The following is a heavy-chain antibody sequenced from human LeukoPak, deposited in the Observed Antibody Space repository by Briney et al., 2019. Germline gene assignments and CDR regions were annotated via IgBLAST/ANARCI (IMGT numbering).Heavy chain of an antibody. D-gene: IGHD6-13*01. CDR2: ISASGGST. CDR3: AKVGSGYSSSWYHDY. CDR1: GFSFSSYA. Sequence: GGSLRLSCAASGFSFSSYAMSWVRQAPGKGLEWVSSISASGGSTYYADSVKGRFTISRDNSKNTLSLQMNSLRAEDTAVYYCAKVGSGYSSSWYHDYWGQGTLVTVSS. J-gene: IGHJ4*02. V-gene: IGHV3-23*01.